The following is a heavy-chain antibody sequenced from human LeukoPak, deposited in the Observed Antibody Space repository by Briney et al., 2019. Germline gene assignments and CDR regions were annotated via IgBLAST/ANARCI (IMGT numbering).Heavy chain of an antibody. Sequence: SETLSLTCTVSGDSVSNTNYYWGWIRQPPGKGLEWIGTFYYSGNTYYNPSLKSRVTISVYTSKNQFSLILSSVTAADTAVYYCANLYNSGSYFGHWGQGALITVSS. V-gene: IGHV4-39*01. CDR1: GDSVSNTNYY. D-gene: IGHD3-10*01. CDR2: FYYSGNT. CDR3: ANLYNSGSYFGH. J-gene: IGHJ4*02.